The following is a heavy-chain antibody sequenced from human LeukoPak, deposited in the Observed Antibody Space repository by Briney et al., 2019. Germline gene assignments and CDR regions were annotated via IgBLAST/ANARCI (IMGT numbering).Heavy chain of an antibody. CDR2: IIPIFGTA. D-gene: IGHD1-26*01. V-gene: IGHV1-69*13. J-gene: IGHJ3*02. CDR1: GGTFSSYA. CDR3: ARVGRDHDAFDI. Sequence: SVKVSCKASGGTFSSYAISWVRQAPGQGLEWMGGIIPIFGTANYAQKFQGRVTITADVSTSTAYMELSSLRSEDTAVYYCARVGRDHDAFDIWGQGTMVTVSS.